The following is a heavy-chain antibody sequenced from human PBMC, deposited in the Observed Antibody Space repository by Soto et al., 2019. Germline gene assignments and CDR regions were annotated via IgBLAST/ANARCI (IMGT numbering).Heavy chain of an antibody. Sequence: EEQVVESGGGLVQPGGSLRLSCAASGFTFSSYWMHWVRQAPGKGLVWVSRINNDGSDTTYADSVKGRFTISRDNAKNTVDLQMNSLRAEDTAVYYCVRDKPHNWFDPWGQGTPVTVSS. CDR1: GFTFSSYW. V-gene: IGHV3-74*01. CDR2: INNDGSDT. CDR3: VRDKPHNWFDP. J-gene: IGHJ5*02.